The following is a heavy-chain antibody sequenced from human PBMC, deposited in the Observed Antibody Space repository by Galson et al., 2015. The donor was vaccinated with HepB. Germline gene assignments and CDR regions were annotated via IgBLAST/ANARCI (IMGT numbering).Heavy chain of an antibody. Sequence: SLRLSCAASGFPFSNFYMTWIRQAPGQGLEWISYISPTSGYTRYAPSVQGRFTISRDTAKSSLYLRMSGLRVEDTAIYYCARYPRGDCGGSDCYESRHGMDVWGQGTTVTVSS. D-gene: IGHD2-21*01. J-gene: IGHJ6*02. CDR1: GFPFSNFY. V-gene: IGHV3-11*03. CDR3: ARYPRGDCGGSDCYESRHGMDV. CDR2: ISPTSGYT.